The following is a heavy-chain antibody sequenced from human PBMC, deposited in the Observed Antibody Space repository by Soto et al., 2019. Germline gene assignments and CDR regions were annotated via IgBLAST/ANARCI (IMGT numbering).Heavy chain of an antibody. V-gene: IGHV4-59*01. D-gene: IGHD2-21*02. Sequence: PSETLSLTCTVSGGSISGYYWSWIRQPPGKGLEWIGNVYYSGGAKYNPSVKRRVSISVDTSKNQFSLNLSSVTAADTAVYYCTRDGDGRMTTNPYYYYGMDVWGPEITVTAP. CDR2: VYYSGGA. J-gene: IGHJ6*02. CDR1: GGSISGYY. CDR3: TRDGDGRMTTNPYYYYGMDV.